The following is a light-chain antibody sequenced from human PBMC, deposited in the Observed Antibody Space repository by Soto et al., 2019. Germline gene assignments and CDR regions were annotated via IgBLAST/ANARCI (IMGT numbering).Light chain of an antibody. V-gene: IGLV1-47*01. J-gene: IGLJ2*01. CDR1: SSNIGSNY. CDR3: AAWDDSLSGRVV. CDR2: RNN. Sequence: QSVLTQPPSASGTPGQRVTISCSGSSSNIGSNYVYWYQQLPGTAPKLLIYRNNQRPSGVPDRFSGSKSGTSASLAISGLRSEDEADYDCAAWDDSLSGRVVFGGGTKLTVL.